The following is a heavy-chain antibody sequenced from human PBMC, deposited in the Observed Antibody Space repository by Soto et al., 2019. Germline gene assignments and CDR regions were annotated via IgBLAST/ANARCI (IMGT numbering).Heavy chain of an antibody. V-gene: IGHV5-51*01. CDR2: IYPGDSDT. CDR3: ARLGEGYASYYYYAMDV. CDR1: GYSFTNYW. J-gene: IGHJ6*02. Sequence: GESLKISCEGSGYSFTNYWIGWVRQMPGKGLEWMGIIYPGDSDTRYSPSFQGQVTISADKSISTAYLQWSSLKASDTAMYYCARLGEGYASYYYYAMDVWGQGTTVTVSS. D-gene: IGHD5-12*01.